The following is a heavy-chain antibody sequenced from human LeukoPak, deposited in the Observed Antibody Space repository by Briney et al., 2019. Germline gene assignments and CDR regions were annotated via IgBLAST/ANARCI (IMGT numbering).Heavy chain of an antibody. V-gene: IGHV4-59*11. J-gene: IGHJ5*02. CDR1: GGSISSHY. D-gene: IGHD2-2*02. CDR3: ARGLGLYAP. Sequence: PSETLSLTCTVSGGSISSHYWSWIRQPPGKGLEWIGYIYYSGSTNYNPSLKSRVTISVDTSKNQFSLKLSSVTAADTAVYYCARGLGLYAPWGQGTLVTVSS. CDR2: IYYSGST.